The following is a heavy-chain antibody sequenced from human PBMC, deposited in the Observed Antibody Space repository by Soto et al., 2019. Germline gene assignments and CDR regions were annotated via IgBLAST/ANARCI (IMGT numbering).Heavy chain of an antibody. Sequence: LRLSCAASGFTFSSYGMHWVRQAPGKGLGWVAVISYDGSNKYYADSVKGRFTISRDNSKNTLYLQMNSLRAEDTAVYYCAKGLIAARWGTYNKDNWFDPWGQGTLVTVSS. CDR1: GFTFSSYG. CDR2: ISYDGSNK. D-gene: IGHD6-6*01. J-gene: IGHJ5*02. CDR3: AKGLIAARWGTYNKDNWFDP. V-gene: IGHV3-30*18.